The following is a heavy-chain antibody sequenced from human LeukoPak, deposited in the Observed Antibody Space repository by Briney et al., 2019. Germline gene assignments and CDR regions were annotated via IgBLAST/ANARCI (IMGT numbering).Heavy chain of an antibody. CDR1: GYTFTIYG. D-gene: IGHD3-10*01. CDR2: ISDYNGNT. CDR3: ARAGYGSGSYNIDY. J-gene: IGHJ4*02. Sequence: ASVTVSCKASGYTFTIYGISWVRQAPGQGHEWMGWISDYNGNTNYAQKLQGRVTMTTDTSTSTAYMELRSLRSDDTAVYYCARAGYGSGSYNIDYWGQGTLVTVSS. V-gene: IGHV1-18*01.